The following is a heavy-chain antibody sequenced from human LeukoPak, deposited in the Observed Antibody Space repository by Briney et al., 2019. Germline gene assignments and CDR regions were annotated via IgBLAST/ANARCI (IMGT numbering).Heavy chain of an antibody. CDR2: IYSGGST. D-gene: IGHD3-3*01. CDR1: GFTVSTNY. CDR3: ARDRTIFGVDLPHH. J-gene: IGHJ4*02. V-gene: IGHV3-66*01. Sequence: GGSLRLSCAASGFTVSTNYMSWVRQAPGKGLEWVSLIYSGGSTYYADSVKGRFTISRDNSKNTLYLQMNSLRAEDTAVYYCARDRTIFGVDLPHHWGQGTLVTVSS.